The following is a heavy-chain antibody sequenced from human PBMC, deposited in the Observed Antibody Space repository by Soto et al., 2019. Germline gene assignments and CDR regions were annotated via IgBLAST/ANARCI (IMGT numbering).Heavy chain of an antibody. V-gene: IGHV5-51*01. CDR1: GYNFHTYW. D-gene: IGHD4-17*01. Sequence: GESLKISCKGSGYNFHTYWIAWVRQMHGKGLEWMGFIYPHDSDTRYSPSFRGQVTISADKSINTAYLQWTSLKASDTAIYFCARPTDYHYGMQVWGQGTTVTVSS. CDR2: IYPHDSDT. CDR3: ARPTDYHYGMQV. J-gene: IGHJ6*02.